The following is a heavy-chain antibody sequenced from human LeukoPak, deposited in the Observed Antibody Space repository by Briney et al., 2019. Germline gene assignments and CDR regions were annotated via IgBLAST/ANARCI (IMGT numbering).Heavy chain of an antibody. CDR1: GGSISSSSYY. CDR3: AREPRLQNTAMDRGHAFDI. V-gene: IGHV4-39*07. J-gene: IGHJ3*02. CDR2: IYYSGST. D-gene: IGHD5-18*01. Sequence: SETLSLTCTVSGGSISSSSYYWGWIRQPPGKGLEWIGSIYYSGSTYYNPSLKSRVTISVDTSKNQFSLKLSSVTAADTAVYYCAREPRLQNTAMDRGHAFDIWGQGTMVTVSS.